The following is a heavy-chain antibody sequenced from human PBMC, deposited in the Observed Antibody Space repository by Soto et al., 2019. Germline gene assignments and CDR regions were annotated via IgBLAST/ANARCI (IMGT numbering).Heavy chain of an antibody. CDR1: GYEFTRYW. Sequence: GESLKISCRGAGYEFTRYWIGWVRQMPVKGLEWMGIIYPGDSDTRYSPSFQGRVTISADKSISTAYLQLTSLKASDTAIYYCARHIPGLAEPASYYGMDVWGQGTTVTVSS. D-gene: IGHD6-13*01. CDR3: ARHIPGLAEPASYYGMDV. CDR2: IYPGDSDT. J-gene: IGHJ6*02. V-gene: IGHV5-51*01.